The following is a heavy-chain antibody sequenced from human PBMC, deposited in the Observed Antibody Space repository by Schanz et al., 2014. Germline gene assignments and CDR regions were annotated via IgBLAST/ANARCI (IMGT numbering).Heavy chain of an antibody. V-gene: IGHV1-69*09. Sequence: QVQLVQSGAEVKKPGASVKVSCKASGYTFSDYYIHWVRQAPGQGLEWMGRIIPILGIANYAQKFQGRVTITADKSTFTAYMELSSLRSEDTAVYYCAREVGLYDRGWFDPWGQGTLVTVSS. D-gene: IGHD3-22*01. CDR3: AREVGLYDRGWFDP. CDR2: IIPILGIA. CDR1: GYTFSDYY. J-gene: IGHJ5*02.